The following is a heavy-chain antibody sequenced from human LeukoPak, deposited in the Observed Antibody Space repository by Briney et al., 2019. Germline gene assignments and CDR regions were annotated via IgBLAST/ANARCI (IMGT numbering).Heavy chain of an antibody. CDR1: GSSISSHY. D-gene: IGHD3-10*01. CDR3: ARAVGSGSFQTCYYYMDV. J-gene: IGHJ6*03. CDR2: IYTSGST. Sequence: SNTLSLTSTVSGSSISSHYWSWIRQPAGQGLEWIGRIYTSGSTNYNPSLKSRVTMSVDTSKNQFSLKLSSVTAADTVVYYCARAVGSGSFQTCYYYMDVWGKGTTVTIS. V-gene: IGHV4-4*07.